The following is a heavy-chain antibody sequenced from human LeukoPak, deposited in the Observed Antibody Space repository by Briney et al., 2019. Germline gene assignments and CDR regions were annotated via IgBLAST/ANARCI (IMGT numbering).Heavy chain of an antibody. CDR2: INAGNGNT. V-gene: IGHV1-3*01. D-gene: IGHD2-15*01. Sequence: ASVKVSCKASGYTFTSYAMHRVRQAPGQRLEWMGWINAGNGNTKYSQKFQGRVTITRDTSASTAYMELSSLRSEDTAVYYCAREGCSGGSCYDYWGQGTLVTVSS. CDR1: GYTFTSYA. J-gene: IGHJ4*02. CDR3: AREGCSGGSCYDY.